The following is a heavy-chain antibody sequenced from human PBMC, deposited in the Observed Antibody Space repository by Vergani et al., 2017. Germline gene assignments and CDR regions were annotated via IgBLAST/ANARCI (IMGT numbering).Heavy chain of an antibody. CDR2: RIPIFGPA. J-gene: IGHJ4*02. D-gene: IGHD3-10*01. CDR3: ARWGVVGSDLYFDY. V-gene: IGHV1-69*12. CDR1: GGTFSSYA. Sequence: QVQLVQSGAEVKKPGASVKVSCKASGGTFSSYAISWVRQAPGQGLEWMGGRIPIFGPANYAQKFQGRVTITADESTSTAHMELRSLRSEDTAVYYCARWGVVGSDLYFDYWGQGTLVTVSS.